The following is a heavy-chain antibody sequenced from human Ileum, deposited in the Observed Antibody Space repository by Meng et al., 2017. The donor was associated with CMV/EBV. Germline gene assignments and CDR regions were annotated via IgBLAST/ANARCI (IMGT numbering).Heavy chain of an antibody. V-gene: IGHV4-59*13. J-gene: IGHJ5*02. CDR1: ASIGSYY. CDR3: ARYYCTGSSCYRTNWFDP. D-gene: IGHD2-8*02. Sequence: ASIGSYYWSWIRQPPGKGLEWIGYMYYSGKSNYNRSLQSRVTMSLDTSGNQFSLKLTSVTAADTAVYYCARYYCTGSSCYRTNWFDPWGQGTLVTVSS. CDR2: MYYSGKS.